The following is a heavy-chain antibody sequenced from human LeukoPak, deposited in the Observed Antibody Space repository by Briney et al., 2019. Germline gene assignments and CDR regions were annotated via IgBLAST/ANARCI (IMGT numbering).Heavy chain of an antibody. J-gene: IGHJ3*02. CDR1: GFTFSSYS. CDR2: ISSSTII. D-gene: IGHD3-3*01. V-gene: IGHV3-48*01. Sequence: SGGSLRLSCAASGFTFSSYSMNWVRQAPGKGLEWVSYISSSTIIYYADSVKGRFTISRDNSKNTLYLQMNSLRAEDTALYYCAKDIDVTIFGVPYAFDIWGQGTMVTVSS. CDR3: AKDIDVTIFGVPYAFDI.